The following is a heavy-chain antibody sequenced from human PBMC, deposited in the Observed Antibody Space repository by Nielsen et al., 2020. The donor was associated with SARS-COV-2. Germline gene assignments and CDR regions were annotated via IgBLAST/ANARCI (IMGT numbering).Heavy chain of an antibody. J-gene: IGHJ6*02. V-gene: IGHV5-51*01. D-gene: IGHD6-13*01. CDR2: VYPGDSDT. CDR1: GYNLATYW. Sequence: GESLKISCEASGYNLATYWIAWVRQMPGKGLEWMGVVYPGDSDTRYSPSFQGQVIISFDKSITTAYLQWNSLQASDSAMYYCARLQSSTGGGMDVWGQGTAVTVSS. CDR3: ARLQSSTGGGMDV.